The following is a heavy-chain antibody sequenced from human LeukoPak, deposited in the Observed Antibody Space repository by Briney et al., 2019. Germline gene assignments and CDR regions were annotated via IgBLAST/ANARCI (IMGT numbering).Heavy chain of an antibody. J-gene: IGHJ4*02. V-gene: IGHV3-21*01. CDR2: ISTKSNNT. CDR3: ARAEMWVLRSSDY. D-gene: IGHD3-10*02. CDR1: GFIFSSYT. Sequence: KSGGSLRLSCAASGFIFSSYTLNWVRQAPGKGLEWVSSISTKSNNTYYADSVKGRFTISRDNAENSLFLQMNSLRAEDTAVYYRARAEMWVLRSSDYWGQGTLVTVSS.